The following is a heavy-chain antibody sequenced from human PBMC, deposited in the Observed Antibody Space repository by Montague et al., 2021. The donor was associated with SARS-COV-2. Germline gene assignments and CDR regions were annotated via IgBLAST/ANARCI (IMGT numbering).Heavy chain of an antibody. CDR1: GFTFSSNW. V-gene: IGHV3-7*01. CDR2: IKPDGSAG. CDR3: AKGSV. J-gene: IGHJ6*02. Sequence: SLRLSCAASGFTFSSNWMSWVRQAPGKGLEWVAHIKPDGSAGYYVDSVKGRFTISRDNAKNSLYLQMNSLRAEDTAVYYCAKGSVWGQGTTVTVSS.